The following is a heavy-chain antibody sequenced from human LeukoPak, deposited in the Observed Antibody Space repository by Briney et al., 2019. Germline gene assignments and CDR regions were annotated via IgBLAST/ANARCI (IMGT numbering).Heavy chain of an antibody. CDR1: GFAFSNNW. Sequence: PGGSLRLSCAASGFAFSNNWMHWVRQAPGKGLEWVSSISASSNSISYADSVKGRFTISRDNAKKSLYLQMNSVRAEDTAVYYCARDPGYSSGWFDYWGQGALVTVSS. D-gene: IGHD6-19*01. J-gene: IGHJ4*02. V-gene: IGHV3-21*01. CDR2: ISASSNSI. CDR3: ARDPGYSSGWFDY.